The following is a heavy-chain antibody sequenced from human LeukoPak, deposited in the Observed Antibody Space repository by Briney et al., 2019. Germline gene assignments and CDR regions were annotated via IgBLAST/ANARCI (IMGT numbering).Heavy chain of an antibody. Sequence: GGSLRLSCAASGVTISSFGMHWIRQAPGKGLEWVAVIWYDASNKYYADSVKGRFTISRDNSKNTLFLQMNSLRAEDTAVYYCARIVVVSRFNYLAPWGQGTLVIVSS. CDR3: ARIVVVSRFNYLAP. D-gene: IGHD2-15*01. V-gene: IGHV3-33*08. J-gene: IGHJ5*02. CDR1: GVTISSFG. CDR2: IWYDASNK.